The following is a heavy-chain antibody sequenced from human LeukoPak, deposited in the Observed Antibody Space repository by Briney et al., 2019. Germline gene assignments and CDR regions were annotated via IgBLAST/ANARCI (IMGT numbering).Heavy chain of an antibody. D-gene: IGHD2-15*01. CDR2: IYNDETT. V-gene: IGHV3-66*01. J-gene: IGHJ1*01. CDR1: GFAISGNY. Sequence: GGSLRLSCAASGFAISGNYMSWVRQAPGKGLEWVSIIYNDETTYYAASVKGRFTISRDTSKNILYLQMNGLGAEDTAVYYCVALYHFWGQGTLVTVSS. CDR3: VALYHF.